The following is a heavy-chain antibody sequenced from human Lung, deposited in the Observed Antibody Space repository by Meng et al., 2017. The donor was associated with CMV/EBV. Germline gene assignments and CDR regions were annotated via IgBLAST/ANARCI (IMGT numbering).Heavy chain of an antibody. CDR1: GYTFSDYY. J-gene: IGHJ4*02. CDR3: AREDYHDSTSYQDFDY. D-gene: IGHD3-22*01. CDR2: INPNSGGT. V-gene: IGHV1-2*02. Sequence: ASVXVSXXVSGYTFSDYYMHWVRQAPGQGLEWMGWINPNSGGTNYAQKFQGRVTMTRDTSISTAYMELSRLRSDDTAVYYCAREDYHDSTSYQDFDYWGQGTXVTVSS.